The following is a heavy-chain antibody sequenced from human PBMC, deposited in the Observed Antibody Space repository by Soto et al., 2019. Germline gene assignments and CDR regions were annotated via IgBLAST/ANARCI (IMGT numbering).Heavy chain of an antibody. CDR1: GFSFSNYW. V-gene: IGHV3-7*01. CDR2: IKEDGSDK. Sequence: EVQLVESGGGLVQPGGSLRLSCAASGFSFSNYWMTWVRQAPGKGLEWVANIKEDGSDKYYVDSVKGRFTISKDNAKNPLYLQMNSLRAEDTAVYYCARDPVRRSDYWGQGTLVTVSS. D-gene: IGHD3-10*02. CDR3: ARDPVRRSDY. J-gene: IGHJ4*02.